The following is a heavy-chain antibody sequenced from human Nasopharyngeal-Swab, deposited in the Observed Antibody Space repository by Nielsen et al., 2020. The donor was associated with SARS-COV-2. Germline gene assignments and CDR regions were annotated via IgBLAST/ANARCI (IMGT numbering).Heavy chain of an antibody. CDR1: GFTFSSTF. CDR3: ARGVGVDDFWSGRFDY. Sequence: GESLKISCAASGFTFSSTFMTWVRQAPGKGLEWVSVIYSAGQTNYADSAKGRFTISRDKSKNTLYIQMHSLRGEDTAVYYCARGVGVDDFWSGRFDYWGQGTLVTVSS. J-gene: IGHJ4*02. D-gene: IGHD3-3*01. V-gene: IGHV3-53*05. CDR2: IYSAGQT.